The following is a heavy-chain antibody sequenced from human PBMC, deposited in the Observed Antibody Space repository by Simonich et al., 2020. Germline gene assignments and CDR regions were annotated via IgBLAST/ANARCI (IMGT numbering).Heavy chain of an antibody. CDR3: ARHDRWLQFYFDY. D-gene: IGHD5-12*01. Sequence: QVQLQESGPGLVKPSETLSLTCTVSGGSISSYYWSWIRQPPGKGLEWIGYIYYGGSTNYNPSLKSRVTISVDTSKNQFSLKLSSVTAADTAVYYCARHDRWLQFYFDYWGQGTLVTVSS. J-gene: IGHJ4*02. CDR1: GGSISSYY. CDR2: IYYGGST. V-gene: IGHV4-59*08.